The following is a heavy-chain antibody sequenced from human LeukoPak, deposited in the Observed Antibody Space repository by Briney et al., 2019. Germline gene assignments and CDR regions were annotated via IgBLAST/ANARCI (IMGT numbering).Heavy chain of an antibody. Sequence: GRSLRLSCTASGFTFGVYAMSWVRQAPGKGLECVGFIRSKAYGGTTEYAASVKGRFTISRDDSKSIAYLQMNSLKTEDAAIYYCTFGSYYYYAMDVWGQGTTVTVSS. D-gene: IGHD3-16*01. J-gene: IGHJ6*02. V-gene: IGHV3-49*04. CDR1: GFTFGVYA. CDR3: TFGSYYYYAMDV. CDR2: IRSKAYGGTT.